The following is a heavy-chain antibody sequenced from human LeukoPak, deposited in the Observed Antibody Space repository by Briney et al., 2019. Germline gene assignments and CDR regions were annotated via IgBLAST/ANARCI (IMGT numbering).Heavy chain of an antibody. D-gene: IGHD3-16*02. CDR3: ARDRSPYLPYDYVWGSYRYGPSDY. V-gene: IGHV3-53*05. CDR1: GFTVSSNY. J-gene: IGHJ4*02. CDR2: IYSGGST. Sequence: PGGSLRLSCAASGFTVSSNYMSWVRQAPGKGLEWVSVIYSGGSTYYADSVKGRFTISRDNSKNTLYLQMNSLRAEDTAVYYCARDRSPYLPYDYVWGSYRYGPSDYWGQGTLVTVSS.